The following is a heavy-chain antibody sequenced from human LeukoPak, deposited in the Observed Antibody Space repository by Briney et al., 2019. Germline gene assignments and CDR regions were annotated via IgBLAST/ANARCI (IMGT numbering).Heavy chain of an antibody. D-gene: IGHD3-22*01. CDR2: ISAYNGNT. J-gene: IGHJ4*02. V-gene: IGHV1-18*01. CDR3: ARSYYDSSGYYSFDY. CDR1: GYTFTSYG. Sequence: AASVKVSCKASGYTFTSYGISWVRQAPGQGLEWMGWISAYNGNTNYAQKLQGRVTMTTDTSTSTAYMELRSLRSDDTAVYYCARSYYDSSGYYSFDYWGQGTLVTVSS.